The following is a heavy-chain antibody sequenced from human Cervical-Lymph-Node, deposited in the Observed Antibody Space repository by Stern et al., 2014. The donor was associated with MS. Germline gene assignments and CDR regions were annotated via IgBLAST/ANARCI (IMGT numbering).Heavy chain of an antibody. CDR2: ISASGDTT. Sequence: EVQLVESGGGLVQPGGSLRVSCTASGFIFRSYGMSWVRLAPGKGLEWVSGISASGDTTHYADYVKGRFIIPRDNFKNAVDLQMTGLRAGDSAIYYCAKDRRSGYIYGAGPYFRGGAGRFDQWGQGALVTVSS. J-gene: IGHJ4*02. D-gene: IGHD5-18*01. CDR1: GFIFRSYG. CDR3: AKDRRSGYIYGAGPYFRGGAGRFDQ. V-gene: IGHV3-23*04.